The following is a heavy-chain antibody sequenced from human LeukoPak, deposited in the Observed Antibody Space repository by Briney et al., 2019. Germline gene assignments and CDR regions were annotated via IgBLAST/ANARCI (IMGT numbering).Heavy chain of an antibody. V-gene: IGHV3-23*01. CDR3: AKTGAGYYYMDV. Sequence: GGSLRLSCATSGFTFSSYAMSWVRQAPGKGLEWVSAISGSGGSTYYADSVKGRFTISRDNSKNTLYLQMNSLRAEDTAVYYCAKTGAGYYYMDVWGKGTTVTVSS. J-gene: IGHJ6*03. D-gene: IGHD7-27*01. CDR2: ISGSGGST. CDR1: GFTFSSYA.